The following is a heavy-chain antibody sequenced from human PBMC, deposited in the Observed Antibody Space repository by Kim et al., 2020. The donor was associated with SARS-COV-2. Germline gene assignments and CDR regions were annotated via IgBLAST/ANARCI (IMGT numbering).Heavy chain of an antibody. V-gene: IGHV4-34*01. D-gene: IGHD6-19*01. CDR1: VASFNNHK. J-gene: IGHJ6*03. CDR3: ARGARHLGQSSGWFGPQFYYYYMDV. Sequence: SETLSLTCAVYVASFNNHKWNWIRQPPGKGPEWIGEVNYSGDTSYNSSLQGRITLSIDTSKNQFSLRLTSVTAADTGVYYCARGARHLGQSSGWFGPQFYYYYMDVWGKGTTVTVSS. CDR2: VNYSGDT.